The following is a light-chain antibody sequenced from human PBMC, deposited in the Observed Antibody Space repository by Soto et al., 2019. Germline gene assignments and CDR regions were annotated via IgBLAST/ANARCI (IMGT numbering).Light chain of an antibody. Sequence: DIQMTQSPSTLSASVGDRVTITCRASQSISSWLAWYQQKPGKAPKLLIYKASSLESGVPSRFSGGGSATEFTLTISSLQPDDFATYYCQQYNSYSRAFGQGTKVEIK. CDR3: QQYNSYSRA. CDR2: KAS. CDR1: QSISSW. V-gene: IGKV1-5*03. J-gene: IGKJ1*01.